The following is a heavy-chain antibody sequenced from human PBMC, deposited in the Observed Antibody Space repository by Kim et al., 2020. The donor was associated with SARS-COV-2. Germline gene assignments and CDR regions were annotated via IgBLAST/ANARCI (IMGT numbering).Heavy chain of an antibody. V-gene: IGHV4-39*01. CDR1: GGSISSSSYY. Sequence: SETLSLTCTVSGGSISSSSYYWGWIRQPPGKGLEWIGSIYYSGSTYYNPSLKSRVTISVDTSKNQFSLKLSSVTAADTAVYYCARLPTRIQLWSAPVNWYFDLWGRGTLVTVSS. J-gene: IGHJ2*01. CDR3: ARLPTRIQLWSAPVNWYFDL. CDR2: IYYSGST. D-gene: IGHD5-18*01.